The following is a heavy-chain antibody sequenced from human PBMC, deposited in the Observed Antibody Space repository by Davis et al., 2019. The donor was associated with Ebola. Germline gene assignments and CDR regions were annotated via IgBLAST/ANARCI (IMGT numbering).Heavy chain of an antibody. J-gene: IGHJ4*02. CDR1: GFIFSNYA. D-gene: IGHD6-19*01. CDR3: AKGSSGWYISGIDY. V-gene: IGHV3-23*01. CDR2: ISGNGGTT. Sequence: GGSLRLSCAASGFIFSNYAMNWVRQVPGQGLEWVSGISGNGGTTYYADSVKGRFTISRDNSKNTLYVQMKSLRAEDTAVYYCAKGSSGWYISGIDYWGQGALVTVSS.